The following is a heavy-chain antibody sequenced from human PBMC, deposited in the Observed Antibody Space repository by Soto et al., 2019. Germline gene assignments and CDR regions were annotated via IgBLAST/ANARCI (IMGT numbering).Heavy chain of an antibody. J-gene: IGHJ6*02. CDR3: ASITNGQWYHNDMDF. Sequence: QVQLVQSGPEVKKPGSSVKVSCKASEDSFSSYPVSWVRQAPGQGLEWMGEIVPMFGSLKYAQTFQERVISSADKSTTTVYLELSTLRSEDTAVYFCASITNGQWYHNDMDFWGQGITVIGSS. CDR1: EDSFSSYP. CDR2: IVPMFGSL. V-gene: IGHV1-69*06. D-gene: IGHD2-2*01.